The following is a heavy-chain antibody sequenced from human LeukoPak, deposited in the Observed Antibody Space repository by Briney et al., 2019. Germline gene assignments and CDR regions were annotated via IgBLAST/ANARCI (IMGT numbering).Heavy chain of an antibody. J-gene: IGHJ4*02. CDR1: GFSLSNYD. D-gene: IGHD1-1*01. CDR3: AKVVGTGTPPTDY. Sequence: GGSLSPTCAASGFSLSNYDMTWVRQAPGKGLECVSVISGSGSNTDYADSVKGRFTISRDNSKNTLSLQMNSLRAEDTALYYCAKVVGTGTPPTDYLGKGPLLTVSS. V-gene: IGHV3-23*01. CDR2: ISGSGSNT.